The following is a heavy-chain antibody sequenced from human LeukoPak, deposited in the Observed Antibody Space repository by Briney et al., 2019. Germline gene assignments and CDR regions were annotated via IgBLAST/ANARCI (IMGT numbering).Heavy chain of an antibody. V-gene: IGHV3-7*01. J-gene: IGHJ4*02. CDR1: GFTFSSYW. Sequence: PGGSLRLSCAASGFTFSSYWMSWVRQAPGKGLEWVANIKQDGSEKYYVDSVKGRFTISRDNAKNSLYLQMNSLRAEDTAVYYCARLGGGWEMANNYFDYWGQGTLVTVSS. CDR3: ARLGGGWEMANNYFDY. D-gene: IGHD5-24*01. CDR2: IKQDGSEK.